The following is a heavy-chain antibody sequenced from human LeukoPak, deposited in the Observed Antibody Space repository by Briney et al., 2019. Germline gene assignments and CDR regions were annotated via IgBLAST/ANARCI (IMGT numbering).Heavy chain of an antibody. CDR1: GFTFSSYA. J-gene: IGHJ3*02. CDR2: ISYDGNYK. D-gene: IGHD6-13*01. V-gene: IGHV3-30*04. Sequence: PGRSLRLSCAASGFTFSSYAMHWVRQAPGKGLEWVAVISYDGNYKYYPDSVKGRLTISRDNSKNMLYLEVDSLRPEDSAVYYCAKEGIQGYAFDIWGQGTTVTVSS. CDR3: AKEGIQGYAFDI.